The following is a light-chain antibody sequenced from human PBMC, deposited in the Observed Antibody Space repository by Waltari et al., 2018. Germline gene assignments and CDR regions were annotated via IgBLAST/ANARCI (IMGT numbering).Light chain of an antibody. Sequence: QTVVTQEPSFSVSPGGTVTLTCGLSSGSVSTNYYPSWYQQTPGQAPRTLIDRTNTRSSGVPDRFAGSILGNKAALTITGAQADDESDYYCVLYMGSGISQFGGGTKLTVL. V-gene: IGLV8-61*01. CDR2: RTN. CDR3: VLYMGSGISQ. J-gene: IGLJ2*01. CDR1: SGSVSTNYY.